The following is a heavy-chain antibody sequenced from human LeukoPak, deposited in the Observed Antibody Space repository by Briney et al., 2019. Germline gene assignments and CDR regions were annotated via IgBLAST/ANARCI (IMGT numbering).Heavy chain of an antibody. Sequence: PGRSLRLSCAASGFTFSSHEMNWVRQAPGKGLEWISYISFGSSTVYYADSVKGRFTISRDNAKNSLYLQMNSLRAEDTADYYCARVGDICSSTSCYAGGYWGQGTLVTVSS. CDR2: ISFGSSTV. CDR1: GFTFSSHE. CDR3: ARVGDICSSTSCYAGGY. D-gene: IGHD2-2*01. J-gene: IGHJ4*02. V-gene: IGHV3-48*03.